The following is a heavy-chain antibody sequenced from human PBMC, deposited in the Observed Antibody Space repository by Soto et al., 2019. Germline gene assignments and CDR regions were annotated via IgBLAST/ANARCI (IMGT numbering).Heavy chain of an antibody. D-gene: IGHD3-22*01. CDR1: GYTFTSYD. CDR2: MNPNSGNT. Sequence: ASVKVSCKASGYTFTSYDINWVRQATGQGLEWMGWMNPNSGNTGYAQKFQGRVTMTRNTSISTAYMELSSLRSEDTAVFYCSRGLIRTQYYYDSSGYYLLFDYWGQGTLVTVSS. J-gene: IGHJ4*02. V-gene: IGHV1-8*01. CDR3: SRGLIRTQYYYDSSGYYLLFDY.